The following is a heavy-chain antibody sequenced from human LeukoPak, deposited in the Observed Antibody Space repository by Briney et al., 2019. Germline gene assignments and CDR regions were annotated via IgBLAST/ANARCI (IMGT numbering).Heavy chain of an antibody. V-gene: IGHV3-30*04. CDR3: ARGISQDSSGYSSPLFKY. J-gene: IGHJ4*02. Sequence: GGSLRLSCAASGFTFSSYVMHWVRQAPGKGLEWVAIISYDGSNEYYADSVKGRFTISRDNSKNTLYLQMNSLRAADTAVYYCARGISQDSSGYSSPLFKYWGQGTLVTVSS. CDR2: ISYDGSNE. D-gene: IGHD3-22*01. CDR1: GFTFSSYV.